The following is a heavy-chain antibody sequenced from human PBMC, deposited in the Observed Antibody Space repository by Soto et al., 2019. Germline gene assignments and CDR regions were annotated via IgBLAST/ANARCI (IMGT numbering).Heavy chain of an antibody. D-gene: IGHD2-2*01. CDR3: AKDRDYPRDQFHY. CDR2: ISANGQGI. V-gene: IGHV3-23*01. Sequence: PWGSLRLSCTASGFTFTYYAFIFFRHSPGKGLEWVSAISANGQGIYYADSVRGRFTISRDNSKNTVFLHMDSLRAEDTAVYYCAKDRDYPRDQFHYWGQGTLVTVSS. CDR1: GFTFTYYA. J-gene: IGHJ4*02.